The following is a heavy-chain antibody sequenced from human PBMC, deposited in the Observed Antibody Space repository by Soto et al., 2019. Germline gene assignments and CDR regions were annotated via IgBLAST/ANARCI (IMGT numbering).Heavy chain of an antibody. CDR2: IRSKAYGGTT. V-gene: IGHV3-49*03. D-gene: IGHD3-22*01. Sequence: PVGSLRLSCTASGFTFGDYAMSWFRQAPGKGLEWVGFIRSKAYGGTTEYAASVKGRFTISRDDSKSIAYLQMNSLKTEDTAVYYCTRARFVRSYYDSSGYPFDCWGQGTLVRVSS. J-gene: IGHJ4*02. CDR3: TRARFVRSYYDSSGYPFDC. CDR1: GFTFGDYA.